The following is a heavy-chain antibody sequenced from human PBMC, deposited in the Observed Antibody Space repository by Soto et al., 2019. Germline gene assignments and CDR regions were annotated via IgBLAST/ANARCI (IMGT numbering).Heavy chain of an antibody. D-gene: IGHD1-1*01. J-gene: IGHJ4*02. CDR2: IIPIFGTA. V-gene: IGHV1-69*13. Sequence: ASVKVACKASGGTFSSYAISWVRQAPGQGLEWMGGIIPIFGTANYAQKFQGGVTITADESTSTAYMELSSLRSEDTAVYYCAGKLDPGRSVDYWGQGTLVTVSS. CDR1: GGTFSSYA. CDR3: AGKLDPGRSVDY.